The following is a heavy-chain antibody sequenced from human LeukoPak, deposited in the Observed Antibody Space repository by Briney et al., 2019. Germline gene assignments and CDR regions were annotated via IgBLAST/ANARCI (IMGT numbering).Heavy chain of an antibody. CDR1: GFTFSSYA. CDR3: ARDPVWYSSSFGAFDV. Sequence: GGSLRLSCAASGFTFSSYAMHWVRQAPGKGLEWVAVISYDGSNKYYADSVKGRFTISRDNSKNTLYLQMNGLRAEDTAVYYCARDPVWYSSSFGAFDVWGQGTMVTVSS. D-gene: IGHD6-13*01. V-gene: IGHV3-30-3*01. J-gene: IGHJ3*01. CDR2: ISYDGSNK.